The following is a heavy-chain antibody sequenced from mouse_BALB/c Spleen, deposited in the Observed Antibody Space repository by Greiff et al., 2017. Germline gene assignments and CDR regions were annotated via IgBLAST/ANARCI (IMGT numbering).Heavy chain of an antibody. CDR3: ARRRKNYYGSRGGAMDY. V-gene: IGHV1-18*01. CDR1: GYTFTDYN. CDR2: INPNNGGT. D-gene: IGHD1-1*01. Sequence: EVQLQQSGPELVKPGASVKIPCKASGYTFTDYNMDWVKQSHGKSLEWIGDINPNNGGTIYNQKFKGKATLTVDKSSSTDYMELRSLTSEDTAVYYCARRRKNYYGSRGGAMDYWGQGTSVTVSS. J-gene: IGHJ4*01.